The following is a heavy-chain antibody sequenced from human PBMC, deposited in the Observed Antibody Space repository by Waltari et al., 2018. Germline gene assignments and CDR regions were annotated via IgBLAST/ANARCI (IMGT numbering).Heavy chain of an antibody. J-gene: IGHJ3*02. V-gene: IGHV1-18*01. CDR1: GYTLTTYG. Sequence: QAQLVQSGAEVKKPGASVTVSCKASGYTLTTYGISWVRQAPGQGLEWMGWISTYNGNTNYGQKFQGRLTMTTDTSKTTIYMELKSLRSDDTAVYYCARDSHYYYDSDDYYRRFSDAFDIWGQGTMVTVS. CDR2: ISTYNGNT. D-gene: IGHD3-22*01. CDR3: ARDSHYYYDSDDYYRRFSDAFDI.